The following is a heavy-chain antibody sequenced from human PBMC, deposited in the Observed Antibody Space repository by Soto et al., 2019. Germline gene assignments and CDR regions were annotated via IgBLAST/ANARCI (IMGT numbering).Heavy chain of an antibody. J-gene: IGHJ6*02. CDR1: GYSFTSYW. D-gene: IGHD2-2*02. V-gene: IGHV5-51*01. CDR2: IYPGDSDT. Sequence: GKSLKISCKGSGYSFTSYWIGWVRQMPGKGLEWMGIIYPGDSDTRYSPSFQGLVTISADKSISTAYLQWSSLKASDTAMYYCARLLGCSSTSCYTLMDVWGQGTTVAVSS. CDR3: ARLLGCSSTSCYTLMDV.